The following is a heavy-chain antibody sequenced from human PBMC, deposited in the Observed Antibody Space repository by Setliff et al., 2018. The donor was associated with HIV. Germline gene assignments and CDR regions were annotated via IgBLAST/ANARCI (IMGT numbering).Heavy chain of an antibody. V-gene: IGHV3-53*01. CDR1: GITVSSNY. J-gene: IGHJ6*03. CDR3: ARWAPPNHYFYYYMDV. Sequence: SCAASGITVSSNYMSWVRQAPGKGLEWVSVIYSGGSTYSADSVKGRFTISRDNSKNTVYLQVNSLRAEDTAVYYCARWAPPNHYFYYYMDVWGKGTTVTVSS. CDR2: IYSGGST.